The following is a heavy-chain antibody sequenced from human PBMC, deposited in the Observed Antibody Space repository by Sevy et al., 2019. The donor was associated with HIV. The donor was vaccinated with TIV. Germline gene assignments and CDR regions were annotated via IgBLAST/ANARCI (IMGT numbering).Heavy chain of an antibody. Sequence: GESLKISYKGSGYRFTSYWIGWVRQMPGKGLEWMGIIYPDDSDTRYSPSFQGQVTISADKSITTAYLQWTSLKASDTAIYYCARRGYYDSSGYYTYGMDVWGQGTTVTVSS. CDR2: IYPDDSDT. CDR3: ARRGYYDSSGYYTYGMDV. V-gene: IGHV5-51*01. CDR1: GYRFTSYW. D-gene: IGHD3-22*01. J-gene: IGHJ6*02.